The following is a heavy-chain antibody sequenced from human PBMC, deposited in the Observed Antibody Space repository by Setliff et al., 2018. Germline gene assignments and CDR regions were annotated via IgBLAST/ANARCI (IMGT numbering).Heavy chain of an antibody. CDR2: IYTSGNT. CDR3: ARGGGGKPFDY. V-gene: IGHV4-61*02. D-gene: IGHD2-15*01. Sequence: SDTLSLTCTVSGGSISSGSYYWNWIRQPAGKGLEWIGRIYTSGNTNYNPSLKSRVTISVDTSKNQFSLKLSSVTAADTAVYYCARGGGGKPFDYWGQGTLVTVSS. J-gene: IGHJ4*02. CDR1: GGSISSGSYY.